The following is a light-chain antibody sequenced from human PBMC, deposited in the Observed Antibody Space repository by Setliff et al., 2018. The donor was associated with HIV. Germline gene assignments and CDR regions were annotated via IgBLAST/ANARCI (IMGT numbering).Light chain of an antibody. Sequence: QSALTQPASVSGSPGQSITISCTGSSSDVGGYNFVSWYQHHPGKAPKLIIYEVNHRPSGVSHRFSGSKSANTASLTISGLQAEDEADYYCSSYTFRKTWGFGGGTK. CDR2: EVN. CDR3: SSYTFRKTWG. V-gene: IGLV2-14*01. CDR1: SSDVGGYNF. J-gene: IGLJ3*02.